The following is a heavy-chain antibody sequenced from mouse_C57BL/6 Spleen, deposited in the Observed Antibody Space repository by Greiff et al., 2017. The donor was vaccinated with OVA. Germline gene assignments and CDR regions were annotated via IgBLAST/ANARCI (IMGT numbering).Heavy chain of an antibody. CDR3: ARKDWVYYAMDY. V-gene: IGHV1-69*01. CDR2: FDPSDSYT. J-gene: IGHJ4*01. CDR1: GYTFTSYW. Sequence: VQLQQSGAELVMPGASVKLSCKASGYTFTSYWMHWVKQRPGQGLEWIGEFDPSDSYTNYNQKFKGKSPLTVDKSSSTAYMQLSSLTSEDSAVYYCARKDWVYYAMDYWGQGTSVTVSS. D-gene: IGHD4-1*01.